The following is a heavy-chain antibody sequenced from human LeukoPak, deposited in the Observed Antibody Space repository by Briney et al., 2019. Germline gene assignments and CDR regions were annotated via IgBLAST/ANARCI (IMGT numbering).Heavy chain of an antibody. CDR1: GFTFSTYA. V-gene: IGHV3-23*01. CDR3: AKESGSGSY. Sequence: GGSLRLSCAASGFTFSTYAMTWVRQAPGKGLEWVSLTSGTGGSTYYADSVKGRFTISRDNSKNTLYLQMNSLRAEDTAVYYCAKESGSGSYWGQGTLVTVSS. CDR2: TSGTGGST. D-gene: IGHD3-10*01. J-gene: IGHJ4*02.